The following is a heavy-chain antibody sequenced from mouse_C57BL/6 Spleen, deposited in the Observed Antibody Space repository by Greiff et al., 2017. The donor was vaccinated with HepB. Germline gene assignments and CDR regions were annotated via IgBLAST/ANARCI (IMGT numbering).Heavy chain of an antibody. CDR1: GFSFTSYG. CDR3: AKKGDGYLDY. J-gene: IGHJ2*01. Sequence: VQGVESGPGLVQPSQSLSITCTVSGFSFTSYGVHWVRQSPGKGLEWLGVIWRGGSTDYNAAFMSRLSITKDNSKSQVFFKMNSLQADDTAIYYSAKKGDGYLDYWGQGTTLTVSS. V-gene: IGHV2-5*01. CDR2: IWRGGST. D-gene: IGHD2-3*01.